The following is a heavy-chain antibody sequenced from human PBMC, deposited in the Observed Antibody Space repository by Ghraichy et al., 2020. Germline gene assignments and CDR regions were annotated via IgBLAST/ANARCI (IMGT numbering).Heavy chain of an antibody. J-gene: IGHJ4*02. CDR3: AGIYNDY. V-gene: IGHV4-4*02. Sequence: SETLSLTCAISGGSISSDIWWSWVRQPPGGGLEWIGETNVRVATNYSPSLKSRVTISVDKSKNQFSLKLTSVTAADTAVYYCAGIYNDYWGQGTLVTVSS. CDR1: GGSISSDIW. D-gene: IGHD1-1*01. CDR2: TNVRVAT.